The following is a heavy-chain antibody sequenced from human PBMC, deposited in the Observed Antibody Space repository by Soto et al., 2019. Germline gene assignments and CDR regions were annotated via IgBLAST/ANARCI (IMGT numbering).Heavy chain of an antibody. Sequence: SVKVSCKASGGTFSSYAISWVRQAPGQGLEWMGGIIPIFGTANYAQKFQGRVTITADESTSTAYMELSSLRSEDTAVYYCASHSQDIVATTTYYYYYGMDVWGQGTTVTVSS. D-gene: IGHD5-12*01. CDR2: IIPIFGTA. V-gene: IGHV1-69*13. CDR3: ASHSQDIVATTTYYYYYGMDV. CDR1: GGTFSSYA. J-gene: IGHJ6*02.